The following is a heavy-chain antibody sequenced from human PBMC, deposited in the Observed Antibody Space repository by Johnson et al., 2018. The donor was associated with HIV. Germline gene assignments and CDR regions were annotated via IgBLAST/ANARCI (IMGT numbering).Heavy chain of an antibody. CDR2: IRYDGSHK. CDR1: RFTFSDYG. J-gene: IGHJ3*02. D-gene: IGHD3-3*01. Sequence: QVQLVESGGGVVQPGGSLRLSCTASRFTFSDYGMHWVRQAPGKGLEWVAFIRYDGSHKKYADSAKGRFIISRDNSKDTLYLQMSNLGAEDTAVYSCVKERRNYVVFGAFDIWGQGTMVTVSS. CDR3: VKERRNYVVFGAFDI. V-gene: IGHV3-30*02.